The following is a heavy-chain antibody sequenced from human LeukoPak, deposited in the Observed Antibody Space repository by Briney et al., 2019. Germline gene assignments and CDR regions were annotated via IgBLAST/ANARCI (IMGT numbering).Heavy chain of an antibody. CDR2: IYTSGST. D-gene: IGHD3-22*01. CDR3: ARALAYYYGSSGYYPMYYFDY. V-gene: IGHV4-4*07. J-gene: IGHJ4*02. CDR1: GGSISSYY. Sequence: SETLSLTCTVSGGSISSYYWSWIRQPAGKGLEWIGRIYTSGSTNYNPSLKSRVTMSVDTSKNQFSLKLSSVTAADTAVYYCARALAYYYGSSGYYPMYYFDYWGQGTLVTVSS.